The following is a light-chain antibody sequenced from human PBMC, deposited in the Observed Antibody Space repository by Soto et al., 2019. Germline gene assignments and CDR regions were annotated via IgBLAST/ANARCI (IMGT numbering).Light chain of an antibody. Sequence: QLVLTQSPSASASLGASVKLTCTLSSGHSSYAIAWHQQQPEKGPRYLMKLNSDGSHSKGDGIPDRFSGSSSGAERYLTISSLQSEDEADYYYQTWGAGSPFGGGTKLIVL. CDR2: LNSDGSH. CDR1: SGHSSYA. V-gene: IGLV4-69*01. J-gene: IGLJ2*01. CDR3: QTWGAGSP.